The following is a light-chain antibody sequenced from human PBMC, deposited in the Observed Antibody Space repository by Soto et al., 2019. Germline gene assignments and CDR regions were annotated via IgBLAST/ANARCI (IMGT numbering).Light chain of an antibody. CDR1: QSVGSY. CDR2: DAS. CDR3: QQRSDWPST. V-gene: IGKV3-11*01. Sequence: EIVLTQSPVTLSFSPGERATLSCRASQSVGSYFAWYQQKPGQAPRLLIYDASSRATGIPARFSGSGSGTDFTRTISSLEPEDFAVYYCQQRSDWPSTFGGGTRVEIK. J-gene: IGKJ4*01.